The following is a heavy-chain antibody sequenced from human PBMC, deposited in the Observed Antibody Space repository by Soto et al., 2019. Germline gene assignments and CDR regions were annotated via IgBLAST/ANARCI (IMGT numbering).Heavy chain of an antibody. Sequence: QVQLVQSGAEVKKPGSSVKVSCKASGGTFSSYAISWVRQAPGQGLEWMGGIIPIFGTANYEQKFQGRVTITADESTSKAYMELSSLRSEDTSVYYCASQAEFGELLMGFDYWGQGTLVTVSS. CDR2: IIPIFGTA. CDR3: ASQAEFGELLMGFDY. CDR1: GGTFSSYA. D-gene: IGHD3-10*01. V-gene: IGHV1-69*01. J-gene: IGHJ4*02.